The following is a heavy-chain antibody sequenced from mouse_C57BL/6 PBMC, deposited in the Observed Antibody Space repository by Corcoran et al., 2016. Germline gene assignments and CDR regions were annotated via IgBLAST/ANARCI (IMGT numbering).Heavy chain of an antibody. Sequence: VTLKESGPGILQSSQTHSLTCSFSGFSLSTTGIGVSWIRQPSGRGLEWLAHIYWDDDKRYNPSLKSRLTISKDTSRNQVFLKITSVDTADTATYYCAQLGRDYFDYWGQGTTLTVSS. CDR2: IYWDDDK. V-gene: IGHV8-12*01. CDR1: GFSLSTTGIG. D-gene: IGHD4-1*01. J-gene: IGHJ2*01. CDR3: AQLGRDYFDY.